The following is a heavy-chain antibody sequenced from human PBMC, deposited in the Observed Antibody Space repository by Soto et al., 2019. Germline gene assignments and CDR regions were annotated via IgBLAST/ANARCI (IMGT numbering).Heavy chain of an antibody. D-gene: IGHD6-13*01. CDR2: IYPGDSDT. CDR1: GYSFTSYW. Sequence: ESLKISCKGSGYSFTSYWIGWVRQMPGKGLEWMGIIYPGDSDTRYSPSFQGQVTISADKSISTAYLQWSSLKASDTAMYYCARLGGYSSSWYANWFDPWGQGTLVTVSS. V-gene: IGHV5-51*01. J-gene: IGHJ5*02. CDR3: ARLGGYSSSWYANWFDP.